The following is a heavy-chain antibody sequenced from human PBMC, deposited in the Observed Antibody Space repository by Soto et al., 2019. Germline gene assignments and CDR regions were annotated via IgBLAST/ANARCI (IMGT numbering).Heavy chain of an antibody. CDR2: INAGNGNT. V-gene: IGHV1-3*01. Sequence: QVQHVQSGAEVKRPGASVKVSCKASGYTFTSYAIHWVRQAPGQRPEWMGWINAGNGNTKYSQKFQGRVTITRDTSASIGYLEVSGLRFEDTTVYYCARGSEPAYSSWYVNGDYWGQGTPVTVSS. CDR1: GYTFTSYA. D-gene: IGHD6-13*01. J-gene: IGHJ4*02. CDR3: ARGSEPAYSSWYVNGDY.